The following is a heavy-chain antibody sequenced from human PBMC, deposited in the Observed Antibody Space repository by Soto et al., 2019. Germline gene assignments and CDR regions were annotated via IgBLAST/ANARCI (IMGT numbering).Heavy chain of an antibody. V-gene: IGHV4-30-4*01. J-gene: IGHJ4*02. D-gene: IGHD3-22*01. CDR3: ARVQVYYDSSGYIDY. Sequence: SETLSLTCTVSGGSISSGDYYWGWIRQPPGKGLEWIGYIYYSGSTYYNPSLKSRVTISVDTSKNQFSLKLSSVTAADTAVYYCARVQVYYDSSGYIDYWGQGTLVTVSS. CDR1: GGSISSGDYY. CDR2: IYYSGST.